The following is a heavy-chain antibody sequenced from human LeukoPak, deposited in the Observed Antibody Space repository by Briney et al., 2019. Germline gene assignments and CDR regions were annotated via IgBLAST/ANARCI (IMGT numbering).Heavy chain of an antibody. CDR1: GFTFSMYW. J-gene: IGHJ4*02. V-gene: IGHV3-7*01. CDR3: ATHSDWRFDF. CDR2: INPDGSAA. D-gene: IGHD6-19*01. Sequence: PGGSLRLSCTDSGFTFSMYWMSWVRQAPGKGLEWLASINPDGSAAIYVDSMKGRFTISRDNAKNSLYLQMNSLTVEDTAVYYCATHSDWRFDFWGQGTLVTVSS.